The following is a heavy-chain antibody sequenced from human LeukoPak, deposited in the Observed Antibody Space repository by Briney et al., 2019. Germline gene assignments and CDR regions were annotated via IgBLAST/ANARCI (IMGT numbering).Heavy chain of an antibody. J-gene: IGHJ4*02. CDR1: GYTFTGYY. V-gene: IGHV1-2*02. Sequence: ASVKVSCKASGYTFTGYYMHWVRQAHGQGLEWMGWINPNSGGTNYAQKFQGRVTMTRDTSISTAYMELSRLRSDDTAVYFCARVGSVVMPFDYWGQGTLVTVSS. D-gene: IGHD4-23*01. CDR2: INPNSGGT. CDR3: ARVGSVVMPFDY.